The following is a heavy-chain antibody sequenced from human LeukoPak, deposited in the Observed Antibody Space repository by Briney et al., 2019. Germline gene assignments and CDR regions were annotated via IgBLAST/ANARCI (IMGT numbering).Heavy chain of an antibody. CDR2: IYYSGST. V-gene: IGHV4-39*07. Sequence: SETLSLTCTVSGDSISSSSSYWGWIRQPPGEGLEWIGSIYYSGSTYYNPSLKSRVTISVDTSKNQFSLKLSSVTAADTAVYYCARGRKMSFWVAVAGTYFDYWGQGTLVTVSS. D-gene: IGHD6-19*01. J-gene: IGHJ4*02. CDR3: ARGRKMSFWVAVAGTYFDY. CDR1: GDSISSSSSY.